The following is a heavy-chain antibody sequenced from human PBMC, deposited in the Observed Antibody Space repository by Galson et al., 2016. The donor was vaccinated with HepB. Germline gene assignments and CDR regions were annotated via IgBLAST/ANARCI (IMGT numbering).Heavy chain of an antibody. CDR3: VKTQGYSTGWYGMDV. Sequence: SLRLSCAASGFTFSSYGTHWVRQAPGKGLEWVAFISYDGSNKKYADSVKGRFTISRDNFKSTLSLQMNSLRAEDTAVYYCVKTQGYSTGWYGMDVWGQGTTVTVSS. CDR2: ISYDGSNK. D-gene: IGHD6-19*01. V-gene: IGHV3-30*18. J-gene: IGHJ6*02. CDR1: GFTFSSYG.